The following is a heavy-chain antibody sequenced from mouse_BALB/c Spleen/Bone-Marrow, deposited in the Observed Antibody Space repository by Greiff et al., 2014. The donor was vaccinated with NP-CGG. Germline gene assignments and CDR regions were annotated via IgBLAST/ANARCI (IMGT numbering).Heavy chain of an antibody. CDR3: AREGLLLYRGFAY. V-gene: IGHV2-9*02. J-gene: IGHJ3*01. CDR2: IWAGGST. CDR1: GFSLTSYG. D-gene: IGHD2-10*01. Sequence: VQLQQSGPGLVAPSQSLSITCTVSGFSLTSYGVHWVRQPPGKGLEWLGVIWAGGSTDYNSALMSRLSISKDNSKSQVFLKMNSLQTDDTAMYYCAREGLLLYRGFAYWGQGTLVTVSA.